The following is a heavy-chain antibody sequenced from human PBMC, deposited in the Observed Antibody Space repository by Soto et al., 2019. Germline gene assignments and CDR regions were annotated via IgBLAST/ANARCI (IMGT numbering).Heavy chain of an antibody. Sequence: GGSLRLSCAASGFPFSSYVMAWVRQAPGKGLEWVSGISGGGSNTFYADSVKGRFTISRDNSKNTLLSQMNSLGAEDTAVYYCARISSASSGWLPDYWGQGTLVTVSS. CDR2: ISGGGSNT. V-gene: IGHV3-23*01. D-gene: IGHD6-19*01. J-gene: IGHJ4*02. CDR3: ARISSASSGWLPDY. CDR1: GFPFSSYV.